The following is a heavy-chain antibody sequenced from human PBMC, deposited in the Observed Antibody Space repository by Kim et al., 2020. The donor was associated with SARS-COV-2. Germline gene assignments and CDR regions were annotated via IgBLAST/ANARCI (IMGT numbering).Heavy chain of an antibody. V-gene: IGHV1-69*13. D-gene: IGHD1-26*01. CDR1: GGTFSSYA. Sequence: SVKVSCKASGGTFSSYAISWVRQAPGQGLEWMGGIIPIFGTANYAQKLQGRVTITADESTSTAYMELSSLRSEDTAVYYCAREGYSGSYYGAFDIWGQGTMVTVSS. J-gene: IGHJ3*02. CDR3: AREGYSGSYYGAFDI. CDR2: IIPIFGTA.